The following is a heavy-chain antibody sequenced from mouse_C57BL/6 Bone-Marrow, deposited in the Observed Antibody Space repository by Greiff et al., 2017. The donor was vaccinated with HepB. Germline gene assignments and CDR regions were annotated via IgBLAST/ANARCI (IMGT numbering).Heavy chain of an antibody. CDR3: ARGDYYGSSYLDY. J-gene: IGHJ2*01. D-gene: IGHD1-1*01. CDR1: GYAFSSSW. V-gene: IGHV1-82*01. CDR2: IYPGDGDT. Sequence: QVQLQQSGPELVKPGASVKISCTASGYAFSSSWMNWVKQRPGKGLEWIGRIYPGDGDTNYNGKFKGKATLTADKSASTAYMQLSSLTSEDSAVYFCARGDYYGSSYLDYWGQGTTLTVSS.